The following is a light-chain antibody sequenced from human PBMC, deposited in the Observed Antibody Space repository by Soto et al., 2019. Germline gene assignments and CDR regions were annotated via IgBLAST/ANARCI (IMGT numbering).Light chain of an antibody. CDR2: GAS. J-gene: IGKJ1*01. Sequence: EIVLTQSPGTLSLSPGERATLSCRSSQSVSNNYLAWYQQKPGQAPRLLIYGASYRATGIPDRFSGSGSGTDFTLTISRLEPEDFAVYYCQQYGTSPWTFGQGTKV. CDR1: QSVSNNY. V-gene: IGKV3-20*01. CDR3: QQYGTSPWT.